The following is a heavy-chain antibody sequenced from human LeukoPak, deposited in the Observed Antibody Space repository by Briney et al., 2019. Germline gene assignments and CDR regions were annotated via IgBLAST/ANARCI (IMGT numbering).Heavy chain of an antibody. J-gene: IGHJ4*02. CDR3: ARVGYCSSTSCYGDY. CDR2: IIPIFGTA. V-gene: IGHV1-69*13. CDR1: GCTFSGYA. Sequence: SVKVSCHASGCTFSGYAISWVRQAPGQGLEWMGGIIPIFGTANYAQKFQGRVTITADESTSTAYMELSSLRSEDTAVYYCARVGYCSSTSCYGDYWGQGTLVTVSS. D-gene: IGHD2-2*01.